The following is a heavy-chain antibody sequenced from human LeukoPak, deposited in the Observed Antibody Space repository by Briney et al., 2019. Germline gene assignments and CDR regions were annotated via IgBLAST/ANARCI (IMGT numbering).Heavy chain of an antibody. J-gene: IGHJ5*02. CDR1: GDSMSSYY. D-gene: IGHD1-26*01. Sequence: SETLSLTCTVSGDSMSSYYWSWIRQPPGKGLEWIGYIYYSVSTNYNPSLKSRVTMSVDTSKNQFSLKLNSVTAADTAVYYCARHSGDYNWFDRWGQGTLVPVSS. CDR3: ARHSGDYNWFDR. CDR2: IYYSVST. V-gene: IGHV4-59*08.